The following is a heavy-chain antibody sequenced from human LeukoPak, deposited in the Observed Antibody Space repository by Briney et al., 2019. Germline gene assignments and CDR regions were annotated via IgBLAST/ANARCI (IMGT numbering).Heavy chain of an antibody. V-gene: IGHV3-21*01. Sequence: GGSLRLSCAASGFTFSSYSMNGVRQAPGKGLEWVSSISSSSSYIYYADSVKGRLTISRDNAKNSLYLQMHSLRAEDTAVYYCARELLAVAGSSEAFDIWGQGTMVTVSS. D-gene: IGHD6-19*01. CDR3: ARELLAVAGSSEAFDI. CDR2: ISSSSSYI. CDR1: GFTFSSYS. J-gene: IGHJ3*02.